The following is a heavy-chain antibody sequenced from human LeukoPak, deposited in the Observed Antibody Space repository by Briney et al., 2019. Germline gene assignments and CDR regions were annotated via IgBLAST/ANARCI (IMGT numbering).Heavy chain of an antibody. CDR2: INPNSGGT. CDR1: GYTFTGYY. CDR3: ARGRPTYLTYYYYYMDV. V-gene: IGHV1-2*02. Sequence: ASVKVSCKASGYTFTGYYMHWVRQAPGQGLEWMGWINPNSGGTNYAQKFQGRVTMTRDTSISTAYMELSRLRSDDTAVYYCARGRPTYLTYYYYYMDVWGKGTTVTVSS. J-gene: IGHJ6*03. D-gene: IGHD2-21*01.